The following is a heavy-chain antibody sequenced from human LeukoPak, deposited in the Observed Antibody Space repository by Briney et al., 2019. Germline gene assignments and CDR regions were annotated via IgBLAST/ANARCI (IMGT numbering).Heavy chain of an antibody. V-gene: IGHV4-59*01. CDR1: GGSISSYY. D-gene: IGHD3-10*01. CDR3: ARRVEMSSASATSNTWLDP. Sequence: SETLSLTCTVSGGSISSYYWNWIRQPPGKGLEWIGHIHFSGETNYNPSLKSRVTISLDSAKNQFSLRLISVSAADTVVYYCARRVEMSSASATSNTWLDPWGQGTLVSVSP. J-gene: IGHJ5*02. CDR2: IHFSGET.